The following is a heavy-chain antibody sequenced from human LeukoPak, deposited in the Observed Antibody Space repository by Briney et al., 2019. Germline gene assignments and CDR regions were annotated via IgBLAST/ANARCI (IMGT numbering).Heavy chain of an antibody. J-gene: IGHJ4*02. CDR2: ISSSSTYL. Sequence: GGSLILSCAASGLTFRIYRLNWVRDAPGKGVDWVSSISSSSTYLHHADSVNGRFTRSIDNAKNSLHLQTDSLRAEGPAVYYCARDSSRTYSGYDAPGVDCWGQGTLVTVSS. CDR3: ARDSSRTYSGYDAPGVDC. CDR1: GLTFRIYR. D-gene: IGHD5-12*01. V-gene: IGHV3-21*01.